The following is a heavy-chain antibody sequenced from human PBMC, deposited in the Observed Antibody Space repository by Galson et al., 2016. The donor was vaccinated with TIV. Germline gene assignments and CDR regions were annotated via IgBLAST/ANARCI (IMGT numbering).Heavy chain of an antibody. D-gene: IGHD6-19*01. V-gene: IGHV3-74*01. CDR1: GFTFSNYW. J-gene: IGHJ4*02. CDR2: INSEGTNT. Sequence: SLRLSCAASGFTFSNYWMHWVRQVPGKGLVWVSRINSEGTNTNTHYAASVKGRFTISRDNAKNTLYLQMNSLRAEDTAVYYCARGYSHAWSKNFFDYWGQGTLVTVSS. CDR3: ARGYSHAWSKNFFDY.